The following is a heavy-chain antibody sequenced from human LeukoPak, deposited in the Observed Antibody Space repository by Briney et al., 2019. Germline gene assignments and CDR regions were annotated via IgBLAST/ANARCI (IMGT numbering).Heavy chain of an antibody. Sequence: PGGSLRLSCAASGFTFSSYWMHWVRQAPGKGLVWVSRIKSDGSSTSYADSVKGRFTISRDNAKNSLYLQMNSLRAEDTAVYYCAREWSGGTWIQVWGAFDIWGQGTMVTVSS. J-gene: IGHJ3*02. D-gene: IGHD5-18*01. V-gene: IGHV3-74*01. CDR2: IKSDGSST. CDR3: AREWSGGTWIQVWGAFDI. CDR1: GFTFSSYW.